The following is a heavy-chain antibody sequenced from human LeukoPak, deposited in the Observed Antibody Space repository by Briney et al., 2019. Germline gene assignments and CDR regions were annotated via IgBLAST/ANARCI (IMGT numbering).Heavy chain of an antibody. D-gene: IGHD3-9*01. J-gene: IGHJ6*03. V-gene: IGHV3-23*01. Sequence: PGGSLRLSCAASGFTFSSYAMSWVRQAPGKGLEWVSAISGSGGSTYYADSVKGRFTISRDNAKNSLYLQMNSLRAEDTAVYYCARDNEILGMYYYYYYMDVWGKGTTVTVSS. CDR3: ARDNEILGMYYYYYYMDV. CDR1: GFTFSSYA. CDR2: ISGSGGST.